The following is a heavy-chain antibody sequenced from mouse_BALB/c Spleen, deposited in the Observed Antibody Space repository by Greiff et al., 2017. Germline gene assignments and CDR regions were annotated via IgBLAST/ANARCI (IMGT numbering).Heavy chain of an antibody. CDR3: ARRGICYDYDEGFAY. CDR1: GYTFTSYW. V-gene: IGHV1S81*02. D-gene: IGHD2-4*01. Sequence: VQLQQPGADLVKPGASVKLSCKASGYTFTSYWMHWVKQRPGQGLEWIGEINPSNGSTNYNEKFKSKATLTVDKSSSTAYMQLSSLTSEDSAVYYCARRGICYDYDEGFAYWGQGTLVTVSA. J-gene: IGHJ3*01. CDR2: INPSNGST.